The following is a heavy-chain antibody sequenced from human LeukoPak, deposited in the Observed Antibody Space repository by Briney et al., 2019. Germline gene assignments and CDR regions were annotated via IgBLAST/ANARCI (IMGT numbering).Heavy chain of an antibody. CDR3: AAKWELGGVGAFDI. Sequence: SETLSLXCTVSGGSISSYYWSWIRQPAGKGLEWIGRIYTSGSTNYNPSLKSRVTMSVDTSKNQFCLKLSSVTAADTAVYYCAAKWELGGVGAFDIWGQGTMVTVSS. CDR2: IYTSGST. V-gene: IGHV4-4*07. CDR1: GGSISSYY. J-gene: IGHJ3*02. D-gene: IGHD1-26*01.